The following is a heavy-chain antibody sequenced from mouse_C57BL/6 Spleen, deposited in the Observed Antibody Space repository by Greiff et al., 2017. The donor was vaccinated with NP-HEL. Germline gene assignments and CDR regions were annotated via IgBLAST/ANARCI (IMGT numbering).Heavy chain of an antibody. D-gene: IGHD2-4*01. CDR3: ARVADYDGYFEV. Sequence: EVQVVESEGGLVQPGRSMKLSCTASGFTFSDYYMAWVRQVPEKGLDWVANINYDGSSTYYLDSLKSRFIISRDNAKNILYLQMSSLKSEATATYYCARVADYDGYFEVWGTGTTVTVSS. CDR1: GFTFSDYY. J-gene: IGHJ1*03. V-gene: IGHV5-16*01. CDR2: INYDGSST.